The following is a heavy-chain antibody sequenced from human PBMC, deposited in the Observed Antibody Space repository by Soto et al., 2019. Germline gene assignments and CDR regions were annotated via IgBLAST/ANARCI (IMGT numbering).Heavy chain of an antibody. D-gene: IGHD5-12*01. CDR3: ARQGRVEMATIWDYYYYGMDV. CDR2: ISGSGGST. J-gene: IGHJ6*02. V-gene: IGHV3-23*01. Sequence: GGSLRLSCAASGFTFSSYAMSWVRQAPGKGLEWVSAISGSGGSTYYADSVKGRFTISRDNSKNTLYLQMNSLRAEDTALYYCARQGRVEMATIWDYYYYGMDVWGQGTTVTVSS. CDR1: GFTFSSYA.